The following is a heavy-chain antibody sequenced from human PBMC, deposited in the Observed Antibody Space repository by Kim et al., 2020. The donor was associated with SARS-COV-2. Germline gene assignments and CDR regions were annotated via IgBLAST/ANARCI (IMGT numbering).Heavy chain of an antibody. D-gene: IGHD3-10*01. Sequence: GGSLRLSCAASGFNFRGYGMHWVRQAPGKGLEWVASISFDGENKNYVESVKGRFTVSRDNSKDTLYLEMNTPRVEDTAVYFCARDQSTGNYYFDSGSYSGFDYWGQGTLVTVSS. V-gene: IGHV3-33*05. J-gene: IGHJ4*02. CDR1: GFNFRGYG. CDR2: ISFDGENK. CDR3: ARDQSTGNYYFDSGSYSGFDY.